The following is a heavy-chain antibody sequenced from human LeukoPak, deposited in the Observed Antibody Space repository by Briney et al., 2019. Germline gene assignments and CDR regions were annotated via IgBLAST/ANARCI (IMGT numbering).Heavy chain of an antibody. V-gene: IGHV4-61*08. Sequence: PSETLSLTCTVSGGSISSGGYYWSWIRQPPGKGLEWIGYIYYSGSTNYNPSLKSRVTISVDTSKNQFSLKLSSVTAADTAVYYCARDYYGSGSRNYYYYGMDVWGQGTTVTVSS. J-gene: IGHJ6*02. CDR1: GGSISSGGYY. CDR2: IYYSGST. D-gene: IGHD3-10*01. CDR3: ARDYYGSGSRNYYYYGMDV.